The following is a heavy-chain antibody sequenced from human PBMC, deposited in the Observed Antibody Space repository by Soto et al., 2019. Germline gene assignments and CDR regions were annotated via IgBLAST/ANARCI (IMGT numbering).Heavy chain of an antibody. CDR1: GGSVSSDDDS. J-gene: IGHJ4*02. V-gene: IGHV4-31*03. D-gene: IGHD2-8*01. CDR3: ARAMANYFDY. Sequence: QVQLQESGPGLVKPSQTLSVTCTVSGGSVSSDDDSWSWIRQHPGKGLEWIGYIRDSGSTYYNPSLEGRVTISVDTSKNQFSLRLRSVTAADKAVYYCARAMANYFDYWGQGTLVTASS. CDR2: IRDSGST.